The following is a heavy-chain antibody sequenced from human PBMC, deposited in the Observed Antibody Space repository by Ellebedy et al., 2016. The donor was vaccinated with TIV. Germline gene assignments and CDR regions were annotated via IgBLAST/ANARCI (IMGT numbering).Heavy chain of an antibody. V-gene: IGHV4-34*01. CDR2: INDSGTA. D-gene: IGHD6-13*01. Sequence: SETLSLXXAVSGASFSDYFWSWIRQSPGRGLEWIGEINDSGTARYSPSFKSRITISGDAAKKQASLHLTSVTAADTAVYYCARFRPHCFRDSCYTNAFEFWGPGTEVTV. CDR1: GASFSDYF. CDR3: ARFRPHCFRDSCYTNAFEF. J-gene: IGHJ3*01.